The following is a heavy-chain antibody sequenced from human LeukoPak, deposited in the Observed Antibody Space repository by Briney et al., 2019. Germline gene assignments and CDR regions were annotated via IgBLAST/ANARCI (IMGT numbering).Heavy chain of an antibody. CDR2: IYTSGST. J-gene: IGHJ6*02. Sequence: SETLSLTCTVSGGSISSGSYYWSWIRQPAGKGLEWIGRIYTSGSTNYNLSLKSRVTISVDTSKNQFSLKLSSVTAADTAVYYCARPYYYYYYGMDVWGQGTTVTVSS. CDR3: ARPYYYYYYGMDV. V-gene: IGHV4-61*02. CDR1: GGSISSGSYY.